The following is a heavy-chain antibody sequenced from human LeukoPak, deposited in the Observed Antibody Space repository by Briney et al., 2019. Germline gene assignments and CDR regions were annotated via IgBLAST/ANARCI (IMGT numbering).Heavy chain of an antibody. J-gene: IGHJ3*02. CDR2: IYYSGST. V-gene: IGHV4-59*01. Sequence: PSETLSLTCTVSGGSISSYYWSWIRQPPGKGLEWIGYIYYSGSTNYNPSLKSQVTISVDTSKNQFSLKLSSVTAADTAVYYCARGREDCSSTSCYVFPDAFDIWGQGTMVTVSS. CDR1: GGSISSYY. CDR3: ARGREDCSSTSCYVFPDAFDI. D-gene: IGHD2-2*01.